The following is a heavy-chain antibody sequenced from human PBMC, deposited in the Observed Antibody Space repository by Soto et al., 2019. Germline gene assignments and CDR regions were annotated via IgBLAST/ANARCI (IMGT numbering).Heavy chain of an antibody. CDR2: ISNNGINK. D-gene: IGHD6-19*01. Sequence: QVQLVESGGGVVQPGRSLRLSCVASGFTFSSYTMYWVREAPGKGLEWVAGISNNGINKDYVDSVKGRFTISRDNSKNTLNLQINSLRREDTGIYYCAREWSISVAAPGYWGQGTLVTVSS. J-gene: IGHJ4*02. V-gene: IGHV3-30-3*01. CDR1: GFTFSSYT. CDR3: AREWSISVAAPGY.